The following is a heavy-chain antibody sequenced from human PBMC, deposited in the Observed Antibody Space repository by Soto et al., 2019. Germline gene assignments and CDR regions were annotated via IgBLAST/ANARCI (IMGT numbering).Heavy chain of an antibody. V-gene: IGHV3-30*18. CDR2: ISYDGSDK. CDR3: AKDLGRGLYICTPPPL. D-gene: IGHD3-16*01. J-gene: IGHJ4*02. Sequence: GRPLRFSCSASRFTFSNNGMNWVSQAPGKGLEWVAVISYDGSDKYYADSVKGRFTISRDNSKNTLYLQMNSLRAEDTAVYYCAKDLGRGLYICTPPPLWGRGTLVTV. CDR1: RFTFSNNG.